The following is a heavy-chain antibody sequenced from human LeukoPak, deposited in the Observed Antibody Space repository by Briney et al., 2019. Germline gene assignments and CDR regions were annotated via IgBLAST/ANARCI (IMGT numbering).Heavy chain of an antibody. CDR1: GYTFTGYY. J-gene: IGHJ6*02. CDR3: ARDADIVVVPAAPFYYYYGMDV. D-gene: IGHD2-2*01. Sequence: GASVKVFCKASGYTFTGYYMHWVRQAPGQGLEWMGWINPNSGGTNYAQKFQGRVTMTRDTSISTAYMELSRLRSDDTAVYYCARDADIVVVPAAPFYYYYGMDVWGQGTTVTVSS. V-gene: IGHV1-2*02. CDR2: INPNSGGT.